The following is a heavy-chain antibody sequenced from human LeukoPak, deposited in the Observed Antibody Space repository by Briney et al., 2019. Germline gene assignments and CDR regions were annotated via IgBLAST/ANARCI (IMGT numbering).Heavy chain of an antibody. CDR1: GYTFTSYG. CDR2: ISAYNGNT. CDR3: ARVRGSSGWYDDNWFDP. D-gene: IGHD6-19*01. J-gene: IGHJ5*02. V-gene: IGHV1-18*01. Sequence: ASVKVSCKASGYTFTSYGTSWVRQAPGQGLEWMGWISAYNGNTNYAQKLQGRVTMTTDTSTSTAYMELRSLRSDDTAVYYCARVRGSSGWYDDNWFDPWGQGTLVTVSS.